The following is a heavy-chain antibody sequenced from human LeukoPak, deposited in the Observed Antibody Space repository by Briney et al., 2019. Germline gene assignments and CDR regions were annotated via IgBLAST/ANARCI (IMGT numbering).Heavy chain of an antibody. V-gene: IGHV4-39*01. CDR1: GGSISSSSYY. Sequence: SETLSLTCTVSGGSISSSSYYWGWIRQPPGKGLEWIGSIYYSGSTYYNPSLKSRVTISVDTSENQFSLKLSSVTAADTAVYYCASLRGYSGYASQGYWGQGTLVTVSS. J-gene: IGHJ4*02. CDR3: ASLRGYSGYASQGY. CDR2: IYYSGST. D-gene: IGHD5-12*01.